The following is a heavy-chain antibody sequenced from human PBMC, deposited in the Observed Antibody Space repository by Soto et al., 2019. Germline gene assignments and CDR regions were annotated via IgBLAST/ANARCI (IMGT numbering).Heavy chain of an antibody. D-gene: IGHD6-13*01. Sequence: GGSLRLSCAASGFTFSSYSMNWVRQAPGKGLEWVSSISSSSSYIYYADSVKGRFTISRDNAKNSLYLQMNSLRAEDTAVYYCARDWDSSSWYSWFDPWGQGTLVTVSS. CDR1: GFTFSSYS. J-gene: IGHJ5*02. V-gene: IGHV3-21*01. CDR2: ISSSSSYI. CDR3: ARDWDSSSWYSWFDP.